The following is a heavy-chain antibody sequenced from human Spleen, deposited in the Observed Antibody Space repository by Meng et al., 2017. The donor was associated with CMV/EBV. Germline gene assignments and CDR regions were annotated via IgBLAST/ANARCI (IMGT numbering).Heavy chain of an antibody. CDR1: GFTFSSYG. CDR3: AKDQTTVTPHFFDY. V-gene: IGHV3-30*02. D-gene: IGHD4-11*01. CDR2: IRYDGSNK. Sequence: GESLKISCAASGFTFSSYGMHWVRQAPGKGLEWVAFIRYDGSNKYYADSMKGRFTISRDNSKNTLYLQINSLRAEDTALYYCAKDQTTVTPHFFDYWGQGTLVTVSS. J-gene: IGHJ4*02.